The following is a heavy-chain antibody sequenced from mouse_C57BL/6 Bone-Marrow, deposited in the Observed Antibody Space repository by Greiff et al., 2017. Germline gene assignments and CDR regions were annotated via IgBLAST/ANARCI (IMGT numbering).Heavy chain of an antibody. Sequence: QVQLQQSGPELVKPGASVKISCKASGYAFSSSWMNWVKQRPGKGLEWIGRIYPGDGDTNYNGKFKGKATLTADKSSSTAYMQLSSLTSEDSAVYFCARSRQLRLGYAMVYWGQGTSVTVSS. CDR1: GYAFSSSW. D-gene: IGHD3-2*02. CDR3: ARSRQLRLGYAMVY. V-gene: IGHV1-82*01. J-gene: IGHJ4*01. CDR2: IYPGDGDT.